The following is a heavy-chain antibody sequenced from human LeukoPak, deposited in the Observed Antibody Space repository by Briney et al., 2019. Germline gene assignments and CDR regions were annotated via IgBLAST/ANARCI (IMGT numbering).Heavy chain of an antibody. CDR2: INHSGST. CDR3: ARLLPAKRYFDWLPAYYFDY. V-gene: IGHV4-34*01. J-gene: IGHJ4*02. Sequence: SETLSLTCAVYGGSFNDYYWSWIRQPPGKGLEWIGEINHSGSTNYNPSLKSRVTISVDTSKNQFSLKLSSVTAADTAVYYCARLLPAKRYFDWLPAYYFDYWGQGTLVTVSS. CDR1: GGSFNDYY. D-gene: IGHD3-9*01.